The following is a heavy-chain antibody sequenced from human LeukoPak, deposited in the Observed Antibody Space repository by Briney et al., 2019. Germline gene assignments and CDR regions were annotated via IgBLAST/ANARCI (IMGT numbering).Heavy chain of an antibody. CDR2: INWNGNNV. Sequence: GGSLRLSCATSGLTFVDYGMNWVRQVPGKGLEWVSNINWNGNNVDYADPVKGRFTISRDKAKNSLHLQMNSLRAEDTAVYYCARVRKQYYYDNSHYRDASDVWGQGTMVIVSS. V-gene: IGHV3-20*04. J-gene: IGHJ3*01. D-gene: IGHD3-22*01. CDR1: GLTFVDYG. CDR3: ARVRKQYYYDNSHYRDASDV.